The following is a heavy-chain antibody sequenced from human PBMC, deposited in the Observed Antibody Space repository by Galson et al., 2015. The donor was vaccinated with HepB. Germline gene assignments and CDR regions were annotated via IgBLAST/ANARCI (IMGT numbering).Heavy chain of an antibody. CDR3: TNLWIQLWQNYYYGMDV. Sequence: SLRLSCAASGFTFGDYAMSWVRQAPGKGLEWVGFIRSKAYGGTTEYAASVKGRFTTSRDDSKSIAYLQMNSLKTEDTAVYYCTNLWIQLWQNYYYGMDVWGQGTTVTVSS. D-gene: IGHD5-18*01. V-gene: IGHV3-49*04. CDR2: IRSKAYGGTT. J-gene: IGHJ6*02. CDR1: GFTFGDYA.